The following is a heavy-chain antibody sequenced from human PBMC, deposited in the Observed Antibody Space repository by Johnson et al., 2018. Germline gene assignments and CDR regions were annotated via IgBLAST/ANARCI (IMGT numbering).Heavy chain of an antibody. D-gene: IGHD4-23*01. Sequence: QVQLGQSGGGVVEPGRSLRLSCAASGFSFSNYGMHWVRQAPGKGLEWVAVISYDVSNKYYADSVKGRFTISRDNSKNTLYLQMNSLRTQDTAVYYCAKYHDGNSGAFDIWGQGTMVTVSS. V-gene: IGHV3-30*18. CDR2: ISYDVSNK. CDR3: AKYHDGNSGAFDI. CDR1: GFSFSNYG. J-gene: IGHJ3*02.